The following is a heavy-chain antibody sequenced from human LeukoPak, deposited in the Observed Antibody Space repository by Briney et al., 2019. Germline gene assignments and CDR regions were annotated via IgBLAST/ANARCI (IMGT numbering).Heavy chain of an antibody. J-gene: IGHJ4*02. D-gene: IGHD5-18*01. CDR1: GFSFGSSW. Sequence: SGGSLRLSCAASGFSFGSSWLDWVGQAPGKGLEGVASINPDGSEKYSVDSVEGRFTISRDNAKNLLYLQVNSLRVEDTAFYYCARDLAYSRLDYWGQGMLVTVSS. CDR3: ARDLAYSRLDY. V-gene: IGHV3-7*01. CDR2: INPDGSEK.